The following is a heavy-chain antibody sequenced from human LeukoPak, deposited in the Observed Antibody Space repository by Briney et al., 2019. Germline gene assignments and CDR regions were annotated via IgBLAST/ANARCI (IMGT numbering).Heavy chain of an antibody. CDR2: IYTGGNT. J-gene: IGHJ4*02. CDR1: GFTFSSSA. D-gene: IGHD3-22*01. CDR3: ARGDDSGYYDYFDY. Sequence: QPGGSLRLSCAASGFTFSSSAMSWVRQAPGKGLEWVSTIYTGGNTYYAASVKGRFTISRDFSKNTVFLHMNSLRAEDTAMYYCARGDDSGYYDYFDYWGQGALVTVSS. V-gene: IGHV3-23*05.